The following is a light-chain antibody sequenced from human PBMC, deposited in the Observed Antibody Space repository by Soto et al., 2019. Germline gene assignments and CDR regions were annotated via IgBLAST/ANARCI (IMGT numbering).Light chain of an antibody. Sequence: IQLTQSPSSLSASVGDRVTITCRASRGISSYLAWYQQKPGKAPKLLVYSASTLQSGVPSRFSGSGSGPDFTLTISSLQHEDSETYFCQQLNSYPHTLGQGTRLEIK. V-gene: IGKV1-9*01. CDR3: QQLNSYPHT. J-gene: IGKJ5*01. CDR1: RGISSY. CDR2: SAS.